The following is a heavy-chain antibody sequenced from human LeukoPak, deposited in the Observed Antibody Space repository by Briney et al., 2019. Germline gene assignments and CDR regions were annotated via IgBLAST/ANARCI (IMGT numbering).Heavy chain of an antibody. J-gene: IGHJ3*02. CDR3: ARRSCSGGSCYNAFDI. V-gene: IGHV3-7*03. CDR2: IKQDGSEK. Sequence: PGGSLRLSCAASRFTFSSYWMSWVRQAPGKGLEWVANIKQDGSEKYYVDSVKGRFTISRDNAKNSLYLQMNSLRAEDTAVYYCARRSCSGGSCYNAFDIWGQGTMVTVSS. CDR1: RFTFSSYW. D-gene: IGHD2-15*01.